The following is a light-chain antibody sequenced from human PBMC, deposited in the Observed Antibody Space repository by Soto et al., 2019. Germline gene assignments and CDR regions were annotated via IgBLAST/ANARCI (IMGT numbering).Light chain of an antibody. V-gene: IGLV2-14*01. CDR3: SSYTTSTSFIL. Sequence: QSALTQPASVSGSPGQSITISCTGTNNDVGAYPYVSWYQQHPGTAPKLIIYEVTNRPSGISDRFSGSKSGNTASLTISGLQAEDEAYYYCSSYTTSTSFILFGGGTKLTVL. CDR2: EVT. CDR1: NNDVGAYPY. J-gene: IGLJ2*01.